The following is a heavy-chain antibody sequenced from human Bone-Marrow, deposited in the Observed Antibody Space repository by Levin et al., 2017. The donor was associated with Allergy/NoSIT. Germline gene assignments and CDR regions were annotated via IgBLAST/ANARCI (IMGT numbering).Heavy chain of an antibody. D-gene: IGHD3-9*01. CDR1: GYTFTSYG. CDR3: ARGPELRYFDWLFTYSGYYFDY. V-gene: IGHV1-18*01. Sequence: ASVKVSCKASGYTFTSYGISWVRQAPGQGLEWMGWISAYNGNTNYAQKLQGRVTMTTDTSTSTAYMELRSLRSDDTAVYYCARGPELRYFDWLFTYSGYYFDYWGQGTLVTVSS. CDR2: ISAYNGNT. J-gene: IGHJ4*02.